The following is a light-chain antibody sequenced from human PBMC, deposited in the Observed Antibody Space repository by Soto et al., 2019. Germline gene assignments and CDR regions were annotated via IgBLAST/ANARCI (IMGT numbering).Light chain of an antibody. V-gene: IGKV3-11*01. Sequence: EIVLTQSPATLSLSPGERATLSCRASESLYTYLAWFQQKPGQAPRLLIFDTSKRATGVPARFSGSGAGTDYSPTISSLGHEDFAVYYCQEHGNWPRRTFGPGTKVEI. CDR2: DTS. CDR3: QEHGNWPRRT. J-gene: IGKJ3*01. CDR1: ESLYTY.